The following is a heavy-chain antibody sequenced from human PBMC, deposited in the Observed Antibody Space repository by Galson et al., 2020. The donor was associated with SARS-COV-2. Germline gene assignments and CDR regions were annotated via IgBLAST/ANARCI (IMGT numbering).Heavy chain of an antibody. D-gene: IGHD5-18*01. CDR3: VRMLRGHSYDYGMDV. CDR1: GDSITSGNYY. Sequence: SETLSLTCTVSGDSITSGNYYWSWVRQPAGKGLEWIGRIYKGGRTDYNPSLKRRVTISVDTSKNQFSLKLSSVTAADTAVYYCVRMLRGHSYDYGMDVWGQGTTVTVSS. V-gene: IGHV4-61*02. J-gene: IGHJ6*02. CDR2: IYKGGRT.